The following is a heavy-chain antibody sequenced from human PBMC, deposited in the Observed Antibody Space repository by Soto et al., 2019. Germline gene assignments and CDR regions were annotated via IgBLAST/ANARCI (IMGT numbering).Heavy chain of an antibody. D-gene: IGHD6-13*01. CDR3: AKENVYSSTWFEFDS. J-gene: IGHJ4*02. Sequence: EVQLLESGGGFVQPGGSLRLSCAASGFTFSSYAMSWVRQAPGKGLGWGSAISGSGGSTDYAESVKGRFTISRDNSKNTLYLPLTSLRAEDTAVYYCAKENVYSSTWFEFDSWGKGTLVTVSS. V-gene: IGHV3-23*01. CDR2: ISGSGGST. CDR1: GFTFSSYA.